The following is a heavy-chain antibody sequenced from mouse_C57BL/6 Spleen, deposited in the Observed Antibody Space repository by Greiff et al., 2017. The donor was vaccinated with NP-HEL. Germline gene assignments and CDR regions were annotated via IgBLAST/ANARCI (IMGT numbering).Heavy chain of an antibody. V-gene: IGHV5-17*01. CDR1: GFTFSDYG. CDR3: ARNYYYGSSHYFDY. Sequence: DVMLVESGGGLVKPGGSLKLSCAASGFTFSDYGMHWVRQAPEKGLEWVAYISSGSSTIYYVDTVKGRFTISRDNAKNTLFLQMTSLRSEDTAMYYCARNYYYGSSHYFDYWGQGTTLTVSS. D-gene: IGHD1-1*01. J-gene: IGHJ2*01. CDR2: ISSGSSTI.